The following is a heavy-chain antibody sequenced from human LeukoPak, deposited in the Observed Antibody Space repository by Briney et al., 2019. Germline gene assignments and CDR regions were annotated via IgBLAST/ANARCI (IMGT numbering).Heavy chain of an antibody. CDR3: ARGLYYHDTTGYFGGF. J-gene: IGHJ4*02. V-gene: IGHV3-53*05. D-gene: IGHD3-22*01. CDR2: FYTGGIT. CDR1: GFTVTTSY. Sequence: GGSLRLSCAVSGFTVTTSYMSWVRQAPGKGLEWVSIFYTGGITYYADSVKGRFTISRDSSENTLYLQMNSLRPEDTAVYFCARGLYYHDTTGYFGGFWGQGTLVTVAS.